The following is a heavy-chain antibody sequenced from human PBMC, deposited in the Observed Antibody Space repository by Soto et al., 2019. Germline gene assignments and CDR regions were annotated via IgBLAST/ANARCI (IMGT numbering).Heavy chain of an antibody. J-gene: IGHJ6*02. Sequence: GESLKISCKGSGYSFTSYCIGWVRQMPGKGLEWMGIIYPGDSDTRYSPSFQGQVTISADKSISTAYLQWSSLKASDTAMYYCARSPTDYYYYYGMDVWGQGTTVTVS. CDR1: GYSFTSYC. V-gene: IGHV5-51*01. CDR2: IYPGDSDT. CDR3: ARSPTDYYYYYGMDV.